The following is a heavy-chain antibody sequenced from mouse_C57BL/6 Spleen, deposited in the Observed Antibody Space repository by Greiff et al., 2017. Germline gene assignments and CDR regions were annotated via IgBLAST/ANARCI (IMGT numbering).Heavy chain of an antibody. CDR2: IYPSDSDT. J-gene: IGHJ2*01. Sequence: QVQLQQPGAELVRPGSSVKLSCKASGYTFTSYWMDWVKQRPGQGLEWIGNIYPSDSDTYYNQKFKDKATLTVDKSSSTAYMQLSSLTSEDPAVYYCARDYYGSGYFDYWGQGTTLTVSS. CDR1: GYTFTSYW. D-gene: IGHD1-1*01. V-gene: IGHV1-61*01. CDR3: ARDYYGSGYFDY.